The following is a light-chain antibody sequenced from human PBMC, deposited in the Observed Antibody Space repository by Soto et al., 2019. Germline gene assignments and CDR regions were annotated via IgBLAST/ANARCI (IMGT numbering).Light chain of an antibody. CDR2: GAS. CDR3: QQRSDWPIT. J-gene: IGKJ5*01. CDR1: QSISSY. Sequence: EIVLTQSPATLSLSPGERATLSCRASQSISSYLVWYQQKPGQAPRLLVYGASNMATGVPARFSGSGSGTDFILTISSLEPEDFAVYYCQQRSDWPITFGQGTRLEIK. V-gene: IGKV3-11*01.